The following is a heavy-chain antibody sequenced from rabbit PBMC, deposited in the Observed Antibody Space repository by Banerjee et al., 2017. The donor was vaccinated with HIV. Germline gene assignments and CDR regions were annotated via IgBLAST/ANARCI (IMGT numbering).Heavy chain of an antibody. J-gene: IGHJ4*01. CDR2: IYGGSSGST. Sequence: QEHLEESGGDLVKPEGSLTLTCTASGFSFSSSYYMCWVRQAPGKGLEWIACIYGGSSGSTDYASWAKGRFTISKTSSTTVTLQMTSLTAADTATYFCARKDYYYTTAGGSFNLWGQGTLVTVS. CDR1: GFSFSSSYY. CDR3: ARKDYYYTTAGGSFNL. D-gene: IGHD4-1*01. V-gene: IGHV1S45*01.